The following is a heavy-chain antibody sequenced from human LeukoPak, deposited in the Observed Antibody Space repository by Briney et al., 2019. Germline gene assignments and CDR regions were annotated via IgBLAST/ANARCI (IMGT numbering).Heavy chain of an antibody. CDR1: GGSVSSHY. CDR3: AKGWGYFDY. Sequence: SETLSLTCTVSGGSVSSHYCNWIRQPPGKALEWIGYIYYSGGTNYNPSLKSRVTISVDTSKNQFSLKLNSVTAADTAVYYCAKGWGYFDYWGQGTLVTVSS. D-gene: IGHD3-16*01. CDR2: IYYSGGT. V-gene: IGHV4-59*02. J-gene: IGHJ4*02.